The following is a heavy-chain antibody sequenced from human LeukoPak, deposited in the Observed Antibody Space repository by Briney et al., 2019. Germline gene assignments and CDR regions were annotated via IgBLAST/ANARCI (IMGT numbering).Heavy chain of an antibody. CDR3: ARGGSYTGTTVYYYYGMDV. V-gene: IGHV4-4*02. Sequence: SGTLSLTFAGSGGSISSSNWWSWVRQPPGKGLEWIGEIYHSGSTNYNPSLKSRVSISVDKSKNQFSLKLSSVTAADTAVYYCARGGSYTGTTVYYYYGMDVWGQGTTVTVSS. CDR1: GGSISSSNW. D-gene: IGHD1-7*01. J-gene: IGHJ6*02. CDR2: IYHSGST.